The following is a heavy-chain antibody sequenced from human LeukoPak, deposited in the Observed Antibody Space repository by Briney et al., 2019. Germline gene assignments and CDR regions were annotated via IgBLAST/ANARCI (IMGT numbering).Heavy chain of an antibody. D-gene: IGHD6-13*01. V-gene: IGHV3-7*01. CDR1: GFTSSDYW. CDR2: INQDGSDN. J-gene: IGHJ4*02. CDR3: ATSQLVRFVY. Sequence: PGGSLRLSCVVSGFTSSDYWMTWVRQAPGKGLEWVANINQDGSDNYYVDSVKGRFTASRDNAKNSVYLQMNSLRAEDTAVYYCATSQLVRFVYWGQGTLVTVSS.